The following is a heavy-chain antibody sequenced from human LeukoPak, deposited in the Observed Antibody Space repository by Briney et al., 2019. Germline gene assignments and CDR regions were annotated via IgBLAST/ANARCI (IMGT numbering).Heavy chain of an antibody. CDR1: GGSISSYY. D-gene: IGHD3-3*01. J-gene: IGHJ4*02. V-gene: IGHV4-59*12. Sequence: PSETLPLTCTVSGGSISSYYWSWIRQPPGKGLEWIGYIYYSGSTNYNPSLKSRVTISVDTSKNQFSLKLSSVTAADTAVYYCARVGFWSGYRIDYWGQGTLVTVSS. CDR2: IYYSGST. CDR3: ARVGFWSGYRIDY.